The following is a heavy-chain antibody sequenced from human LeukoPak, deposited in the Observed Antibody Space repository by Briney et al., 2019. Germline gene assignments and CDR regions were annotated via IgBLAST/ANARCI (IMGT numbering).Heavy chain of an antibody. CDR2: IYYSGST. J-gene: IGHJ4*02. D-gene: IGHD3-22*01. CDR1: GGSISSDY. V-gene: IGHV4-59*01. Sequence: PSETLSLTCTVSGGSISSDYWSWIRQPPGKGLEWIGYIYYSGSTNYNPSLKSRVTISVDASKNQFSLKLSSVTAADTAVYYCARGRGYYYDNPFDYWGQGTLVT. CDR3: ARGRGYYYDNPFDY.